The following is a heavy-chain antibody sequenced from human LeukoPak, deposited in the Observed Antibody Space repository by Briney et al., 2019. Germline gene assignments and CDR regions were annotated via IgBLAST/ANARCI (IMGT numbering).Heavy chain of an antibody. V-gene: IGHV3-23*01. Sequence: GGSLRLSCAASGFTFSSYGMSWVRQAPGKGLEWVSAISGSGGSTYYADSVKGRFTISRDNSKNTLYLQMNSLRAEDTAVYYCAKDMGLSWVYSSREFDPWGQGTLVTVSS. CDR2: ISGSGGST. J-gene: IGHJ5*02. CDR1: GFTFSSYG. CDR3: AKDMGLSWVYSSREFDP. D-gene: IGHD6-13*01.